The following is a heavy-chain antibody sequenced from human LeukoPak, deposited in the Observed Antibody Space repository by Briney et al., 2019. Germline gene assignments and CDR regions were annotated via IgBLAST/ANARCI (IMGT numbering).Heavy chain of an antibody. CDR3: ARPRYDYVWGSYRSAWFDP. V-gene: IGHV4-4*02. CDR2: IYHSGST. J-gene: IGHJ5*02. Sequence: PSETLSLTCGVSGGSISSSNWWSCVRQTPEKGLEWIGEIYHSGSTNYNPSLKSRVTISVDKSKNQFSLKVSSVTAADTAVYYCARPRYDYVWGSYRSAWFDPWGQGTLVTVSS. CDR1: GGSISSSNW. D-gene: IGHD3-16*02.